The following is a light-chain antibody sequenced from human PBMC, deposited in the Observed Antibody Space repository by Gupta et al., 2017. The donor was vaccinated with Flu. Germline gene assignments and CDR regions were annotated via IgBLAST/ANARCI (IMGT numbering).Light chain of an antibody. CDR1: SSNIGNNY. CDR2: DND. J-gene: IGLJ2*01. CDR3: GTWDSSLSAGV. V-gene: IGLV1-51*01. Sequence: QSVLTQPPSVSAAPGQKVTISCSGSSSNIGNNYVSWYQHLPGTAPKLLIYDNDQRPSEIPDRFSASKSGTSATLGITGLQTGDEADYYCGTWDSSLSAGVFGGGTKLTVL.